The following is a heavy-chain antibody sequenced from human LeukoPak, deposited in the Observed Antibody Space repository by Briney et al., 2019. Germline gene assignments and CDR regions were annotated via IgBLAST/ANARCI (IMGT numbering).Heavy chain of an antibody. CDR1: GSTFNTIN. CDR3: ARGHYDVLAASYKWAPDY. J-gene: IGHJ4*02. Sequence: GGSLRLSWAASGSTFNTINMNWVRQPPGKGLERVPSITSGSDYIYYADSVKGRFTTSRDNAKNSLSLQLNSLRVEDAAVYYCARGHYDVLAASYKWAPDYWGQGTLVTVSS. D-gene: IGHD3-9*01. V-gene: IGHV3-21*01. CDR2: ITSGSDYI.